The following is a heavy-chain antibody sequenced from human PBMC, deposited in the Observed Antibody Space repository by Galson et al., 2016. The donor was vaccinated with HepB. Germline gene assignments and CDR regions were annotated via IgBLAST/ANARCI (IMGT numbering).Heavy chain of an antibody. Sequence: SLRLSCAASGFTFSRFWMSWVRQAPGKGLEWVADIKADGRDKFYVDSVKGRFTIARDNTENSLYLQMNSLRAEDTAVYYCVRDDYLDVWGQGTMVIVSS. J-gene: IGHJ3*01. CDR1: GFTFSRFW. CDR2: IKADGRDK. D-gene: IGHD4-11*01. V-gene: IGHV3-7*01. CDR3: VRDDYLDV.